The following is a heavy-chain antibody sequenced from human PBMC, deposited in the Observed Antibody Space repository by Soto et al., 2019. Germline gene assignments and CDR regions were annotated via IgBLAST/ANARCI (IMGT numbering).Heavy chain of an antibody. V-gene: IGHV3-23*01. J-gene: IGHJ6*03. CDR3: AKPVYYYYYYMDV. Sequence: EVQLLESGGGLVQPGGSLRLSCAASGLTFSSYAMSWVRQAPGKELEWVSGISGSGGSTFYADSVKGRFTISRDNSKNTLYLQMNSLRAEDTAVYYCAKPVYYYYYYMDVWGKGTTVTVCS. CDR1: GLTFSSYA. CDR2: ISGSGGST.